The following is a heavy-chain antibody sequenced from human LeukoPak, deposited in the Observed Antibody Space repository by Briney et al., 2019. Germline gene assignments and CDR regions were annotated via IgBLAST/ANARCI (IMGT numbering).Heavy chain of an antibody. V-gene: IGHV3-23*01. D-gene: IGHD6-19*01. CDR2: VSSSGGTT. J-gene: IGHJ3*02. CDR3: ARGVSSVAVVWGESEDAFDI. Sequence: SSGTLSLTCTVSGDSINSLDLWSWVRQAPGKGLEWVSAVSSSGGTTYYADSVKGRFTISRHNSKNTLYLQMNSLRAEDTAVYYCARGVSSVAVVWGESEDAFDIWGQGTMVTVSS. CDR1: GDSINSLD.